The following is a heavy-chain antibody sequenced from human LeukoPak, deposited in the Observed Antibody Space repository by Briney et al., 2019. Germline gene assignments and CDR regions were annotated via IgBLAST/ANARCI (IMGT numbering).Heavy chain of an antibody. Sequence: TGGSLRLSCAASGFTFSSYWMHWVRQAPGKGLVWVSRINSDGSSTSYADSVKGRFTISRDNAKNTLYLQTNSLRAEDTAVYYCASGYYDFWSGYHDAFDIWGQGTMVTVSS. CDR2: INSDGSST. CDR3: ASGYYDFWSGYHDAFDI. J-gene: IGHJ3*02. CDR1: GFTFSSYW. V-gene: IGHV3-74*01. D-gene: IGHD3-3*01.